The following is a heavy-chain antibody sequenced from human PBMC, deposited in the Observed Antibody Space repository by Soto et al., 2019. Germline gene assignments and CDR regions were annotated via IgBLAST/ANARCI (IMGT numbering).Heavy chain of an antibody. CDR3: ARNTSTYFDS. CDR1: GYSINNGDY. Sequence: SETLSLTCTVSGYSINNGDYWGWIRQAPGKGLEWIGSVYYSGSTHYEPSLRGRIAISVDTLKNQFSLRLPSVTAADTAMYFCARNTSTYFDSWGQGIPVTVSS. CDR2: VYYSGST. V-gene: IGHV4-38-2*02. J-gene: IGHJ4*02.